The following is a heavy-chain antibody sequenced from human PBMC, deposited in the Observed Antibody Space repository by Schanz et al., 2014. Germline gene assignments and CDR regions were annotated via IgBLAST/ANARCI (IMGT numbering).Heavy chain of an antibody. J-gene: IGHJ6*02. CDR2: ISVYHGHT. D-gene: IGHD3-10*01. CDR1: GYTFNNHG. CDR3: VRDAGWAFGDYHGMDV. V-gene: IGHV1-18*01. Sequence: QVQLVQSGGAVKKPGASATVSCKASGYTFNNHGISWVRQAPGQGLEWMGWISVYHGHTNYAVKVHGRVTMTTDTSTSTAYMELRSLISDDTAVYYCVRDAGWAFGDYHGMDVWGQGTSVTVSS.